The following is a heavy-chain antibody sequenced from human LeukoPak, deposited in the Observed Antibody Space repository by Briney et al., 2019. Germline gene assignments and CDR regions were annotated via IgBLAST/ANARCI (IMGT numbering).Heavy chain of an antibody. CDR3: ARFDDILTGYFWFDH. Sequence: ASVKVSCKASGYTFTSYDINWVRQATGQGLEWMGWMNPNSGNTGYAQKFQGRVTMTRNTSISTAYMEVSSLRTEDTAVYYCARFDDILTGYFWFDHWGQGTLVTVSS. V-gene: IGHV1-8*01. D-gene: IGHD3-9*01. CDR1: GYTFTSYD. CDR2: MNPNSGNT. J-gene: IGHJ5*02.